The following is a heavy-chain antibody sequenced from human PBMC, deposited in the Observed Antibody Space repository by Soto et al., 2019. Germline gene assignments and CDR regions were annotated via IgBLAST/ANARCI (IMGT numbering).Heavy chain of an antibody. V-gene: IGHV3-9*01. CDR2: ISLNSGSI. CDR1: GFTFDDYA. J-gene: IGHJ3*02. D-gene: IGHD3-3*01. CDR3: AKDGVRFMQYLSRRRVPAFDI. Sequence: HPGGSLRLSCAASGFTFDDYAMHWVRQAPGKGLEWVSGISLNSGSIGYADSVKGRFTISRDNADHTLYLQMNSLRAGDTAVYYGAKDGVRFMQYLSRRRVPAFDIWGKGKMLTGSS.